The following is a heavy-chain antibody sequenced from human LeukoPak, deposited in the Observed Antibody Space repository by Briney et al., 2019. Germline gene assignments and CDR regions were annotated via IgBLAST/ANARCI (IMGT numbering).Heavy chain of an antibody. Sequence: RGSLRLSCAASGFTFSSYAMHWVRQAPGKGLEWVAVISYDGSNKYYADSVKGRFTISRDNSKNTLYLQMNSLRAEDTAVYYCARDSSGWYTKTPSDYWGQGTLVTVSS. CDR1: GFTFSSYA. CDR3: ARDSSGWYTKTPSDY. CDR2: ISYDGSNK. V-gene: IGHV3-30*04. D-gene: IGHD6-19*01. J-gene: IGHJ4*02.